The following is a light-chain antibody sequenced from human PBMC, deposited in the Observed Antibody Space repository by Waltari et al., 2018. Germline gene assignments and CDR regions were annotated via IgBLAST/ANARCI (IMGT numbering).Light chain of an antibody. J-gene: IGKJ2*01. CDR3: QQYNSWYT. CDR1: QSVSSK. Sequence: EIVMTQSPATLSVSPGERATISCRASQSVSSKLAWYQQKAGQAPRLLIYGASTRATGIPARFSGSGSGREFTLSISSLQSEDFAVYYCQQYNSWYTFGQGTKLEIK. CDR2: GAS. V-gene: IGKV3-15*01.